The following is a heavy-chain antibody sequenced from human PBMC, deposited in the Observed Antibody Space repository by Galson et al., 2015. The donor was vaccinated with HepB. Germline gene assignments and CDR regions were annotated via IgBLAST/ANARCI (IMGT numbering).Heavy chain of an antibody. D-gene: IGHD2-21*02. V-gene: IGHV3-30*04. CDR3: ARDNPWAYCGGDCYGTFDY. CDR1: GFTFSSYA. J-gene: IGHJ4*02. CDR2: ISYDGSNK. Sequence: SLRLSCASSGFTFSSYAMHWVRQAPGKGLEWVAVISYDGSNKYYADSVKGRFTISRDNSKNTLYLQMNSLRAEDTAVYYCARDNPWAYCGGDCYGTFDYWGQGTLVTVSS.